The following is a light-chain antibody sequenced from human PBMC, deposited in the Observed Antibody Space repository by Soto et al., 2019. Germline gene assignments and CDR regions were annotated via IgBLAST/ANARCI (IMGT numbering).Light chain of an antibody. V-gene: IGLV2-8*01. CDR3: CSYAGSNILYV. CDR1: SSDVGGYNY. CDR2: EVS. J-gene: IGLJ1*01. Sequence: QSALTQPPSASGSPGQSVTISCTGTSSDVGGYNYVSWYQQYPGKASKLMIYEVSKRPSGVPDRFSGSKSGNTASLTVSGLQAEDEADYYCCSYAGSNILYVFGTGTKVTVL.